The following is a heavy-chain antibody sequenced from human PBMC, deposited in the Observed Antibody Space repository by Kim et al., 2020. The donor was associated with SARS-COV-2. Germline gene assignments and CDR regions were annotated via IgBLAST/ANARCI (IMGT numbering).Heavy chain of an antibody. CDR3: TTDRFSLGYHGDAYNWHTNYYYGMDV. D-gene: IGHD1-20*01. J-gene: IGHJ6*02. CDR1: GFTFSNAW. V-gene: IGHV3-15*01. Sequence: GGSLRLSCAASGFTFSNAWMSWVRQAPGKGLEWVGRIKSKTDGGTTDYAAPVKGRFTISRDDSKNTLYLQMNSLKTEDTAVYYCTTDRFSLGYHGDAYNWHTNYYYGMDVWGQGTTVTVSS. CDR2: IKSKTDGGTT.